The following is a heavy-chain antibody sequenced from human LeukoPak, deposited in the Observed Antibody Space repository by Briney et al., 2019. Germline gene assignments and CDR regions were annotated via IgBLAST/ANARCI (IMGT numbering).Heavy chain of an antibody. CDR2: IQYDGSNK. CDR3: AKETSYQLLYYFFDY. J-gene: IGHJ4*02. D-gene: IGHD2-2*02. Sequence: PGGSLRLSCAASGFTFSNYVMHWVRQAPGKGLEWVAFIQYDGSNKNYADSVKGRFTISRDNSKNTLYLQMNSLRDEDTAVYYCAKETSYQLLYYFFDYWGQGTLVTVSS. V-gene: IGHV3-30*02. CDR1: GFTFSNYV.